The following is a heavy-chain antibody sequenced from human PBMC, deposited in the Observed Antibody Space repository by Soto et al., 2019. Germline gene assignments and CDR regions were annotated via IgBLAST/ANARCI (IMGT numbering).Heavy chain of an antibody. D-gene: IGHD3-16*02. V-gene: IGHV4-39*01. CDR3: ARLPYDYIWGSYRLGFDY. CDR2: IYYSGST. CDR1: GGSISSSSYY. J-gene: IGHJ4*02. Sequence: SETLSLTCPVSGGSISSSSYYWGWVRPPPGKGLEWIGSIYYSGSTYYNPSLKSRVTISVDTSKNQFSLKLSSVTAADTAVYYCARLPYDYIWGSYRLGFDYWGQGTLVTVSS.